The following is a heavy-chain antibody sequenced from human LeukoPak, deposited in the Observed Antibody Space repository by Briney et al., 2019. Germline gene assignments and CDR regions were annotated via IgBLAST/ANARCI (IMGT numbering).Heavy chain of an antibody. D-gene: IGHD2-2*01. CDR3: ARGGGSCSSTSCYSIYYYYYYMDV. CDR1: GYTFTSYD. Sequence: ASVKVSCKASGYTFTSYDINWVRQATGQGLEWMGWMNPSSGNTGYAQKFQGRVTMTRNTSISTAYMELSSLRSEDTAVYYCARGGGSCSSTSCYSIYYYYYYMDVWGKGTTVTVSS. J-gene: IGHJ6*03. V-gene: IGHV1-8*01. CDR2: MNPSSGNT.